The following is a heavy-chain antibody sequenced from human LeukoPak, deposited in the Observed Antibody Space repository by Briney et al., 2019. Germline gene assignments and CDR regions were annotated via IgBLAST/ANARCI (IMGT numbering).Heavy chain of an antibody. J-gene: IGHJ3*02. CDR3: ARRADYYGSGIFAFDI. V-gene: IGHV4-38-2*01. Sequence: SKTLSLTCAVSGYSISSGYYWGWIRQPPGKGLEWIGSIYHSGSTYYNPSLKSRVSISVDTSKNQFSLKPSSVTAADTAVYYCARRADYYGSGIFAFDIWGQGTMVTVSS. CDR2: IYHSGST. CDR1: GYSISSGYY. D-gene: IGHD3-10*01.